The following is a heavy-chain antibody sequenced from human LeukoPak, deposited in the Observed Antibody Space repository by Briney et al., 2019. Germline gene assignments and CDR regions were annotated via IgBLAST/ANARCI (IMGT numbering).Heavy chain of an antibody. Sequence: GSLRLSCAASGFTFRSYEMSWVRQAPGKGLEWVSYISSSGSTIYYADSVKGRFTISRDNAKNSLYLQMNSLRAEDTAVYYCASHYHYFDYWGQGTLVTVSS. J-gene: IGHJ4*02. V-gene: IGHV3-48*03. CDR3: ASHYHYFDY. CDR1: GFTFRSYE. CDR2: ISSSGSTI. D-gene: IGHD3-10*01.